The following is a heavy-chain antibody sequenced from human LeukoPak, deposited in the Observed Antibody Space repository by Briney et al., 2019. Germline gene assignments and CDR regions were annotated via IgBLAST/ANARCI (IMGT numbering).Heavy chain of an antibody. V-gene: IGHV3-13*01. D-gene: IGHD2-2*01. CDR3: ARRDCSSFSCYSFDY. Sequence: PGGSLRLSCAASGFTFSSYDMHWVRQATGKGLEWVSAIGTAGDTYYPGSVKGRFTISRENAKNSLYLQMDSLKTEDTAVYYCARRDCSSFSCYSFDYWGQGILVTVSS. CDR1: GFTFSSYD. CDR2: IGTAGDT. J-gene: IGHJ4*02.